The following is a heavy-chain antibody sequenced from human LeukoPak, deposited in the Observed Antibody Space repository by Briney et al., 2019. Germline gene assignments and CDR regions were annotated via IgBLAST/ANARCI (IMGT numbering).Heavy chain of an antibody. CDR1: GFTFSDYY. CDR2: VSGSGGST. CDR3: AKDGGSYTYFDF. D-gene: IGHD1-26*01. V-gene: IGHV3-23*01. Sequence: GGSLRLSCAASGFTFSDYYMSWIRQAPGKGLEWVSAVSGSGGSTYYADSVKGRFTISRDNSKNTLYLQMNSLRAEDTAVYYCAKDGGSYTYFDFWGQGTLVTVSS. J-gene: IGHJ4*02.